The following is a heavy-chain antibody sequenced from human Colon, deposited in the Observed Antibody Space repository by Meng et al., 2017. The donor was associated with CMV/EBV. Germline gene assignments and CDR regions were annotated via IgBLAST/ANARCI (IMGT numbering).Heavy chain of an antibody. CDR3: ARAGAAVTTHFDM. D-gene: IGHD4-17*01. CDR2: VSAENGNT. J-gene: IGHJ4*02. Sequence: KAAGYNLDIVGGTWVRQAPGQGLEWMGWVSAENGNTNYAQKFQGRVTVTTDTSTKTAYMELRSLRSDDSAVYYCARAGAAVTTHFDMWGQGTLVTVSS. CDR1: GYNLDIVG. V-gene: IGHV1-18*01.